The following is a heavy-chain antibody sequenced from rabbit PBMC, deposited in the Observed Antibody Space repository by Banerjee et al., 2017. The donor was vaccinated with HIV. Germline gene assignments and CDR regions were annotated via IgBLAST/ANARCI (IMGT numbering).Heavy chain of an antibody. CDR3: ATYSSTNAYAL. Sequence: QEQLVESGGGLVKPGASLTLTCKASGFSFSGGYWMCWVRQAPGKGLELIACIYAGSSDGTYYANWAKGRFTISKTSSTTVTLQMTSLTAADTATYFCATYSSTNAYALWGPGTLVTVS. J-gene: IGHJ4*01. CDR1: GFSFSGGYW. CDR2: IYAGSSDGT. D-gene: IGHD6-1*01. V-gene: IGHV1S45*01.